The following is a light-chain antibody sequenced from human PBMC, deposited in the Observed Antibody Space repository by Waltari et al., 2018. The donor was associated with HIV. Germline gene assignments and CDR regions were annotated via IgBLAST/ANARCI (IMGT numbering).Light chain of an antibody. V-gene: IGLV2-14*01. CDR2: AVN. J-gene: IGLJ3*02. CDR3: RSYSRTNTWV. CDR1: TCYIGTYDH. Sequence: QSALTQPDSVSGSPGPSITISFPGTTCYIGTYDHVSWYQQHPAKAPKLIIFAVNHRPSGISDRFSGSKSANVASLSISGLQAADEADYYCRSYSRTNTWVFGGGTRLTVL.